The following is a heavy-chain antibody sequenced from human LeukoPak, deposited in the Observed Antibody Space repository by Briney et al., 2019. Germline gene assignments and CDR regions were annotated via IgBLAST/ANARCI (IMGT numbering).Heavy chain of an antibody. CDR2: FHHSGST. V-gene: IGHV4-38-2*02. CDR1: GYSISSVYY. CDR3: ARVQSYAYGFDY. Sequence: SETLSLTCTVSGYSISSVYYWGWPGHPPGKGLDWIGSFHHSGSTYYNPALKSHDTISVVTSKKQFSLNLRSVTAADTAVYYCARVQSYAYGFDYWGQGTLVTVSS. D-gene: IGHD2-2*01. J-gene: IGHJ4*02.